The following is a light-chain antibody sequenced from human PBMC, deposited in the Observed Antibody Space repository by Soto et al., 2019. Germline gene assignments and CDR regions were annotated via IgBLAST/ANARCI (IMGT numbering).Light chain of an antibody. J-gene: IGLJ1*01. CDR3: CSYAGRYTYV. CDR2: DVS. Sequence: QSALTQPRAVSGCPGQSVTISCSGTSSDVGGYNYVSWYQQYPGKAPKLMIYDVSKRPSGVPDRFSGSKSGNTASLTISGLQAEDEADYYCCSYAGRYTYVFGTGTKVTVL. CDR1: SSDVGGYNY. V-gene: IGLV2-11*01.